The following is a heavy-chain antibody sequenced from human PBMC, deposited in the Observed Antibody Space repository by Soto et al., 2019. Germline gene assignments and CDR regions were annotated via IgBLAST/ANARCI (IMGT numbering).Heavy chain of an antibody. CDR3: ARDLRFSSTNYFDF. CDR2: IDGSSDYT. D-gene: IGHD2-8*01. J-gene: IGHJ4*02. Sequence: PGWSLRLSCAASVFLFTDYYMSWMRQPPGKGLEWLAYIDGSSDYTNSADSVKGRFTISRDNAKNSVFLQMNNLRADDTAVYYCARDLRFSSTNYFDFWGRGTLVTVSS. CDR1: VFLFTDYY. V-gene: IGHV3-11*06.